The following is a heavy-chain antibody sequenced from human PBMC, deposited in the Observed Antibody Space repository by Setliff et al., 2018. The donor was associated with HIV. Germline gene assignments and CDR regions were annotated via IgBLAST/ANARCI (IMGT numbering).Heavy chain of an antibody. V-gene: IGHV4-30-2*01. CDR2: IYQSGST. CDR1: GDSINTGGYA. D-gene: IGHD3-16*01. J-gene: IGHJ5*02. Sequence: SETLSLTCAVSGDSINTGGYAWSWIRQPRGKGLEFIGYIYQSGSTYYDPSLRSRVTMSIDRSKNQFSLKLTFMTAADTAVYYCARGGPASPNWFDPWGQGTLVTVSS. CDR3: ARGGPASPNWFDP.